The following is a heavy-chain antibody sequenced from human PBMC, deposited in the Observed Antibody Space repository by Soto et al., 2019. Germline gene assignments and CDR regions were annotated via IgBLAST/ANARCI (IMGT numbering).Heavy chain of an antibody. D-gene: IGHD2-2*01. V-gene: IGHV1-3*01. CDR3: ARVKRQGYCSSTSCDAAVAASYYFDY. J-gene: IGHJ4*02. CDR2: INAGNGNK. Sequence: QVQLVQSGAEVKKPGASVKVSCKASGYTFTSYAMHWVRQAPGQRLEWMGWINAGNGNKKYSQKFQGRVTITRDTSASTAYMELSSLRSEDTAVYYCARVKRQGYCSSTSCDAAVAASYYFDYWGQGTLVTVSS. CDR1: GYTFTSYA.